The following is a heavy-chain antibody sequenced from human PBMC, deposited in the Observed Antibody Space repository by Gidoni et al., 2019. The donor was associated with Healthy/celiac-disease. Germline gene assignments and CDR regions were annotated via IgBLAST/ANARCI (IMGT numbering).Heavy chain of an antibody. J-gene: IGHJ4*02. V-gene: IGHV4-34*01. Sequence: QVQLQQWGAGLSKPSETLYLTCAVDGGSFSGYYWSWIRQPPGKGLEWIGEINHSGSTNYNPALTSRVTISVATSKHQFSRKLSSVTAADTAVYYCARGNTVTTPWGGSLWGQGTLVTVFS. CDR1: GGSFSGYY. CDR2: INHSGST. D-gene: IGHD4-17*01. CDR3: ARGNTVTTPWGGSL.